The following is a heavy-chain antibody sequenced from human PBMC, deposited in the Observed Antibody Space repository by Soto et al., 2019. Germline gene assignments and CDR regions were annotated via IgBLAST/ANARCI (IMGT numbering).Heavy chain of an antibody. Sequence: SGPTLVNPTQTLTLTCTFSGFSLSTSGVGVGWIRQPPGKALEWLALIYWDDDKRYSPSLKSRLTITKDTSKNQVVLTMTNMDPVDTATYYCAHRLGTAAPGYWYFDLWGRGTLVTVSS. CDR1: GFSLSTSGVG. CDR3: AHRLGTAAPGYWYFDL. CDR2: IYWDDDK. V-gene: IGHV2-5*02. D-gene: IGHD6-13*01. J-gene: IGHJ2*01.